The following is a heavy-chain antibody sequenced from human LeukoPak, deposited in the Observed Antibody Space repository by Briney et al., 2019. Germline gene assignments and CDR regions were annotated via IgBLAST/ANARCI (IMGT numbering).Heavy chain of an antibody. J-gene: IGHJ4*02. Sequence: GRSLRLSCAASGFTFSSYAMHWVRQAPGKGLEGVAVISYDGSNKYYADSVKGRFTISRDNSKNTLYLQMNSLRAEDTAVYYCARGTYPHIVAPIDYWGQGTLVTVSS. CDR1: GFTFSSYA. CDR3: ARGTYPHIVAPIDY. V-gene: IGHV3-30*04. D-gene: IGHD5-12*01. CDR2: ISYDGSNK.